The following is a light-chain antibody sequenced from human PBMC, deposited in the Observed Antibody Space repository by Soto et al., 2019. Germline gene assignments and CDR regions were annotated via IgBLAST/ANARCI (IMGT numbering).Light chain of an antibody. CDR3: QVWDRSRAHVV. Sequence: SYELTQPPSVSVAPGKTAMITCGGNNLGGESVHWYQQKPRQAPVLVISFDNDRPSGIPERFSGSKSGSTAALTISRVEAGDEADYYCQVWDRSRAHVVFGGGTKLTVL. CDR1: NLGGES. V-gene: IGLV3-21*04. J-gene: IGLJ3*02. CDR2: FDN.